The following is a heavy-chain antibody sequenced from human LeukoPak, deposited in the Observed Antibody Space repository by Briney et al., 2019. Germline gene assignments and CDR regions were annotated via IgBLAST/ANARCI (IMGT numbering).Heavy chain of an antibody. D-gene: IGHD4-17*01. J-gene: IGHJ4*02. CDR1: GFTFSSYE. Sequence: GGSLRLSCAASGFTFSSYEMKWVRQAPGKGLEWVSYISSSGSSIFYADSVKGRFTISRDNAENSLYLQMNRLRAEDTAVYYCARGAKPGDYFDYWGQGTLVTVSS. CDR3: ARGAKPGDYFDY. V-gene: IGHV3-48*03. CDR2: ISSSGSSI.